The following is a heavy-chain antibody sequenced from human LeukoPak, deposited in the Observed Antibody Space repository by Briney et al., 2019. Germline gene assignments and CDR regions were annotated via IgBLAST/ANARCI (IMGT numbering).Heavy chain of an antibody. D-gene: IGHD3-10*01. V-gene: IGHV1-2*06. CDR3: ARDPRGDLPYGSGSQNDY. CDR1: GYTFTGYY. Sequence: ASVKVSCKASGYTFTGYYMHWVRQAPGQGLEWMGRINPNSGDTNYAQKFQGRVTMTRDTSISTAYMELSRLRSDDTAVYYCARDPRGDLPYGSGSQNDYWGQGTLVTVSS. J-gene: IGHJ4*02. CDR2: INPNSGDT.